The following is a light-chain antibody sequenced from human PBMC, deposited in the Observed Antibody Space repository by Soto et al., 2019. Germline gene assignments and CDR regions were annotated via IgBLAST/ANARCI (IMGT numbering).Light chain of an antibody. J-gene: IGKJ1*01. CDR2: DAS. Sequence: DIPMTQSPSTLSASVGDGVTITCRASETITTSLAWYQQQPGTAPKVLIYDASTLESGVPSRFSGSGSGTEFTLTISSLQPADFATYDCHQYGSYPRTFGQGTKVEIK. CDR1: ETITTS. V-gene: IGKV1-5*01. CDR3: HQYGSYPRT.